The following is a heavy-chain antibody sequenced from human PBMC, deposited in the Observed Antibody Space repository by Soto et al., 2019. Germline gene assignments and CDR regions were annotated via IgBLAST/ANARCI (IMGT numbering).Heavy chain of an antibody. V-gene: IGHV3-30*18. Sequence: QVQLVESGGGVVQPGRSLRLTCAASGFTFSSYGMHWVRQAPGKGLEWVAVISYDGSNKYYADSVKGRFTISRDNSKNTLYLQMNSLRAEDTAVYYCAKDSLSDYGMDVWGQGTTVTVSS. CDR1: GFTFSSYG. J-gene: IGHJ6*02. CDR2: ISYDGSNK. CDR3: AKDSLSDYGMDV.